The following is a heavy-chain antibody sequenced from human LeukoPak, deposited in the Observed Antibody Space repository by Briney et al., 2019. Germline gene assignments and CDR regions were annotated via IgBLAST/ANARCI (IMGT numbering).Heavy chain of an antibody. CDR3: ARGYSGGYYLIDAFDI. V-gene: IGHV3-48*03. D-gene: IGHD1-26*01. CDR1: GFTFSSYE. J-gene: IGHJ3*02. CDR2: ISSSGSTI. Sequence: PGGSLRLSCAASGFTFSSYEMNWVRQAPGKGLEWVSYISSSGSTIYYADSVKGRFTISRDNAKNSLYLQMNSLRAEDTAVYYCARGYSGGYYLIDAFDIWGQGTMVTVSS.